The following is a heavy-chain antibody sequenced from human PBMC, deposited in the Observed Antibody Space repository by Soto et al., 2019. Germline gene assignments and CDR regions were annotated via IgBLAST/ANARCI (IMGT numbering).Heavy chain of an antibody. CDR1: GGTFSSYA. D-gene: IGHD2-2*01. CDR2: IIPIFGTA. J-gene: IGHJ6*02. V-gene: IGHV1-69*12. CDR3: ARDRGYQLRYYYYYGMDV. Sequence: QVQLVQSGAEVKKPGSSVKVSCKASGGTFSSYAISWVRQAPGQGLEWMGGIIPIFGTANYAQKFQGRVTITADESTSTAYMELSSRRSEDTAVYYCARDRGYQLRYYYYYGMDVWGQGTTVTVSS.